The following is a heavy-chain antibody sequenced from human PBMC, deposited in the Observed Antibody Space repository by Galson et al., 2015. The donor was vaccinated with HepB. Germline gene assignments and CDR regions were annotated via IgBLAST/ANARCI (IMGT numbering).Heavy chain of an antibody. CDR2: ISANDGNT. J-gene: IGHJ6*02. D-gene: IGHD6-19*01. Sequence: RVSCAASGFTFTSYGMSWVRQAPGKGLEWMGWISANDGNTYYAQKLQGRVTMTTDTSTSTAYMELRSLRSDDTAVYYCARDSFSSGWENYYYYGMDVWGQGTTVTVSS. V-gene: IGHV1-18*01. CDR3: ARDSFSSGWENYYYYGMDV. CDR1: GFTFTSYG.